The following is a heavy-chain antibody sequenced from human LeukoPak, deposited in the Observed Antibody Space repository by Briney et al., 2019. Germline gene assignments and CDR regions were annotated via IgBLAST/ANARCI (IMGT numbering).Heavy chain of an antibody. CDR2: IYYSGST. CDR3: ARADTSALDY. Sequence: SETLSLTCTVSGGSISSSSYYWGWIRQPPGKGLEWIGSIYYSGSTYYNPSLKSRVTISVDTSKNQFSLRLSSVTPADTAVYYCARADTSALDYWGQGTLVAVSS. D-gene: IGHD2-2*02. CDR1: GGSISSSSYY. J-gene: IGHJ4*02. V-gene: IGHV4-39*01.